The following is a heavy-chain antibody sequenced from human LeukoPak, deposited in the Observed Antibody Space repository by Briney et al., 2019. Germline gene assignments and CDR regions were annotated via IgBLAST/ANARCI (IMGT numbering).Heavy chain of an antibody. V-gene: IGHV3-21*01. CDR1: GFTFSSYG. D-gene: IGHD1-1*01. CDR2: ISSSSSYI. Sequence: GGSLRLSCAASGFTFSSYGMHWVRQAPGKGLEWVSSISSSSSYIYYADSVKGRFTISRDNTKNSLYLQMNSLRAEDTAVYYCVRPGARQRAYYFDYWGQGTLVTASS. CDR3: VRPGARQRAYYFDY. J-gene: IGHJ4*02.